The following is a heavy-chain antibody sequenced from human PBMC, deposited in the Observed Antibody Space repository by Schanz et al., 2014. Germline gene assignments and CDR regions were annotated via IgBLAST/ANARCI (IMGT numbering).Heavy chain of an antibody. D-gene: IGHD1-1*01. CDR3: AKDRRNADLDY. CDR1: GFTFSTFA. CDR2: ITYNGGTI. Sequence: EVQLVESGGDLVQPGGSLRLSCSASGFTFSTFAMHWVRQAPGKGLEWISYITYNGGTIYYADSVKGRFTISRDNAKNSLYLEMNSLRAEDTAVYYCAKDRRNADLDYWGQGTLVTVSS. J-gene: IGHJ4*02. V-gene: IGHV3-48*01.